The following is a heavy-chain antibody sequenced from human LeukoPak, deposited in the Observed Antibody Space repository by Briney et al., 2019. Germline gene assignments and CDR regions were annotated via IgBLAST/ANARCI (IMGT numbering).Heavy chain of an antibody. Sequence: GGSLRLSCAASGFAFGSHWMHWVRQAPGKGLVWVARIESDASNTRYADSGKGRFTTSRDNANKTLYLQMNSLRAEDTAVYYCTRDGSGSRIPFDYWGQGTLVTVSS. CDR3: TRDGSGSRIPFDY. V-gene: IGHV3-74*01. CDR1: GFAFGSHW. D-gene: IGHD1-26*01. CDR2: IESDASNT. J-gene: IGHJ4*02.